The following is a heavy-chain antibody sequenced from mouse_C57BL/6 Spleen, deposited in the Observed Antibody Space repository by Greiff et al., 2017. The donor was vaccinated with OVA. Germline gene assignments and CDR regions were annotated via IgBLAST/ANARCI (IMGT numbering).Heavy chain of an antibody. V-gene: IGHV3-6*01. CDR3: ARGGYYGFYAMDY. CDR1: GYSITSGYY. D-gene: IGHD2-3*01. Sequence: ESGPGLVKPSQSLSLTCSVTGYSITSGYYWNWIRQFPGNKLEWMGYISYDGSNNYNPSLKNRISITRDTSKNQFFLKLNSVTTEDTATYYCARGGYYGFYAMDYWGQGTSVTVSS. J-gene: IGHJ4*01. CDR2: ISYDGSN.